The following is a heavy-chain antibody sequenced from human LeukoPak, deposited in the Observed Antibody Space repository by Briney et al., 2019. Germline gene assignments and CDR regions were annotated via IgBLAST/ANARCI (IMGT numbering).Heavy chain of an antibody. CDR1: GGSISSSSYY. CDR2: IYYSGST. V-gene: IGHV4-39*01. CDR3: ARLYIVVVPAAIGWFDP. J-gene: IGHJ5*02. Sequence: PSETLSLTCTVSGGSISSSSYYWGWIRQPPGKGLEWIGSIYYSGSTYYNPSLKSRVAISVDTSKNQFSLKLSSVTAADTAVYYCARLYIVVVPAAIGWFDPWGQGTLVTVSS. D-gene: IGHD2-2*01.